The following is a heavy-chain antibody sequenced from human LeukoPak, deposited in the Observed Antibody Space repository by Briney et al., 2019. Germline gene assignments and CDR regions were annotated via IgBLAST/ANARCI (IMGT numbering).Heavy chain of an antibody. CDR1: GGTFSSYA. CDR3: ARVTGLIVGNAFDI. D-gene: IGHD1-26*01. J-gene: IGHJ3*02. V-gene: IGHV1-69*13. Sequence: GASVKVSCKASGGTFSSYAISWVRQAPGQGLEWMGGIIPIFGTANYAQKFQGRVTITADESTSTAYMELSSLRSEDTAVYYCARVTGLIVGNAFDIWGQGTMVTVSS. CDR2: IIPIFGTA.